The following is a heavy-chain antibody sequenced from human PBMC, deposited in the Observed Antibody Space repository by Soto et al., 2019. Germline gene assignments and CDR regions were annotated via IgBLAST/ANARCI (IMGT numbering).Heavy chain of an antibody. Sequence: QVQLVESGVGVVQPGRSLRLSCAASGFTFSSYGIHWVRQAPGKGLEWVAVIWYDGSNKYYADSVKGRFSISRDNSKNTVHLQMNSLTAEDTAEYHCARDWNGMDVWGQGTTVTVSS. CDR3: ARDWNGMDV. J-gene: IGHJ6*02. CDR1: GFTFSSYG. D-gene: IGHD3-3*01. V-gene: IGHV3-33*01. CDR2: IWYDGSNK.